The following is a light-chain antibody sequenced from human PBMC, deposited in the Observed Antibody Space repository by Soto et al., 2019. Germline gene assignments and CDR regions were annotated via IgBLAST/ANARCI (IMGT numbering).Light chain of an antibody. Sequence: EIVLTQSPGTLSLSPGERATLSCRASQSVSSSYLAWYQQKPGQAPRLLIYGASSRATGIPHRFSGSGSGTDFTLTISRLEPEDFAVYYCQQYCSSPPGLTFGGGTKVEIK. V-gene: IGKV3-20*01. CDR2: GAS. CDR1: QSVSSSY. J-gene: IGKJ4*01. CDR3: QQYCSSPPGLT.